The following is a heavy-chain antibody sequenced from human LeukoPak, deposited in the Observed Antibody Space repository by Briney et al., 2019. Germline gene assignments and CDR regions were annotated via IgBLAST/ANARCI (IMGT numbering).Heavy chain of an antibody. J-gene: IGHJ4*02. CDR3: ARGQWLVRQRFDY. CDR1: GGSFSGYY. V-gene: IGHV4-34*01. CDR2: INHSRST. Sequence: SETLSLTCAVYGGSFSGYYWSWIRQPPGKGLEWIGEINHSRSTNYNPSLKSRVTISVDTSKNQFSLKLSSVTAADTAVYYCARGQWLVRQRFDYWRQGTLVSVPS. D-gene: IGHD6-19*01.